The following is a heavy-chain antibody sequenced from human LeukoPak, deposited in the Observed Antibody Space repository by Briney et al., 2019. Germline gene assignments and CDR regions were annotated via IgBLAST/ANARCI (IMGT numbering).Heavy chain of an antibody. J-gene: IGHJ3*02. CDR1: GFTFSSYA. V-gene: IGHV3-64*01. CDR3: AREPEQQLVQDAFDI. D-gene: IGHD6-13*01. CDR2: ISSNGGST. Sequence: GGSLRLSCAASGFTFSSYAMHWVRQAPGKGLEYVSAISSNGGSTYYANSVKGRFTISRDNSKNTLYLQMGSLRAEDMAVYYCAREPEQQLVQDAFDIWGQGTMVTVSS.